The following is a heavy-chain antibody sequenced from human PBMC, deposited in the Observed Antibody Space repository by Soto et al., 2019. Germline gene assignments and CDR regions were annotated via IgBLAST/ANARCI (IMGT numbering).Heavy chain of an antibody. CDR2: VSGSGGST. D-gene: IGHD1-1*01. Sequence: GGSLRLSCAASGFTFISYSMSWVRQAPGKGLEWVSAVSGSGGSTYYADSVKGRFTISRDNSKNTLYLQMNSLRAEDTAVYYCAKSISWKGLGAFDILGQGTMVAVSS. CDR1: GFTFISYS. V-gene: IGHV3-23*01. J-gene: IGHJ3*02. CDR3: AKSISWKGLGAFDI.